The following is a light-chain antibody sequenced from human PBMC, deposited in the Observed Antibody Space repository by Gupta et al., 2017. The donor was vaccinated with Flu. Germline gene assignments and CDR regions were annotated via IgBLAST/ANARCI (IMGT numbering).Light chain of an antibody. CDR2: GNH. CDR1: STDIGAGYD. J-gene: IGLJ2*01. Sequence: QSVLTQPPSGSGAPGQRVTISCTGSSTDIGAGYDVHWYQQLPGTAPKLLIYGNHNRPSGVPDRFSGSKSGTSASLAITGLQAEDEADYYCQSNDDSLSGVIFGGGTKLTVL. CDR3: QSNDDSLSGVI. V-gene: IGLV1-40*01.